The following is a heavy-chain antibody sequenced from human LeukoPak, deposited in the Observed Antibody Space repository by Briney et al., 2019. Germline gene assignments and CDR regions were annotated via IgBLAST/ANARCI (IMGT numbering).Heavy chain of an antibody. CDR1: GFTFSSYE. D-gene: IGHD1-26*01. V-gene: IGHV3-23*01. J-gene: IGHJ3*01. Sequence: GGSLRLSCAASGFTFSSYEMNWVRQAPGKGLEWVSAISGSGGSTYYADSVKGRFTISRDNSKNTLYLQMNSLRAEDTAVYYCAKVSHKWEPPRGFDYWGQGTMVTVSS. CDR3: AKVSHKWEPPRGFDY. CDR2: ISGSGGST.